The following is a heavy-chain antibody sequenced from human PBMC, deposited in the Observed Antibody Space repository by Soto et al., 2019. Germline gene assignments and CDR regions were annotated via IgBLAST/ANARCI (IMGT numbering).Heavy chain of an antibody. D-gene: IGHD6-19*01. Sequence: NPSETLSLTCTVSGGSISSYYWSWIRQPPGKGLEWIGYIYYSGSTNYNPSLKSRVTISVDTSKNQFSLKLSSVTAADTAVYYCASLPIAVAGTHYWGQGTLVTVSS. CDR1: GGSISSYY. V-gene: IGHV4-59*08. CDR2: IYYSGST. CDR3: ASLPIAVAGTHY. J-gene: IGHJ4*02.